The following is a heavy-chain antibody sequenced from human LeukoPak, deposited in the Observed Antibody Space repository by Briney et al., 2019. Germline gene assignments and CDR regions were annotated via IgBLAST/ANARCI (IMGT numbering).Heavy chain of an antibody. CDR2: MSYDGSNK. V-gene: IGHV3-30-3*01. CDR1: GFTFSSYA. J-gene: IGHJ4*02. D-gene: IGHD1-26*01. CDR3: AREGSGSYSDY. Sequence: GRSLRLSCAASGFTFSSYAMHWVRQAPGKGLEWVAVMSYDGSNKYYADSVKGRFTISRDNSKNTLYLQMNSLRAEDTAVYYCAREGSGSYSDYWGQGTLVTVSS.